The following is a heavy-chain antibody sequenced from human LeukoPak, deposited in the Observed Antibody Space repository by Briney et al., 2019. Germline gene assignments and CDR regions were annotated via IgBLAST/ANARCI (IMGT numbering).Heavy chain of an antibody. CDR2: IWYDGSNK. CDR1: GFTVSSYG. J-gene: IGHJ6*04. Sequence: GRSLRLSCAASGFTVSSYGMHWVRQAPGKGLEWVAVIWYDGSNKYYADSVKGRFTISRDNSKNTLYLQMNSLRAEDTAVYYCARDGGLVPNTKVMDVWGKGTTVTVSS. V-gene: IGHV3-33*01. D-gene: IGHD4/OR15-4a*01. CDR3: ARDGGLVPNTKVMDV.